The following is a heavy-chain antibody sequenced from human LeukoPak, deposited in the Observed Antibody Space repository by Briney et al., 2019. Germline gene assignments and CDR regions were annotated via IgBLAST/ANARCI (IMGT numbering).Heavy chain of an antibody. D-gene: IGHD1-26*01. CDR3: ARDRGSGIVGA. CDR1: GFTFSSYA. V-gene: IGHV3-74*01. J-gene: IGHJ5*02. CDR2: INADGSNT. Sequence: GGSLRLSCAASGFTFSSYAMIWVRQAPGKGLEWVSRINADGSNTNYADSVKGRFTISRDSAKNTLYLQMNSMRAEDTAVYYCARDRGSGIVGAWGQGTLVTVSS.